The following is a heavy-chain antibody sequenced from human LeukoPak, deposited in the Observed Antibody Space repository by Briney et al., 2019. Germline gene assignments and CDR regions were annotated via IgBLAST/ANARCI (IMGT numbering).Heavy chain of an antibody. CDR1: GGSISSSSYY. V-gene: IGHV4-39*07. Sequence: SETLSLTCTVSGGSISSSSYYWGWLRQPPGKGLEWIGSIYYSGSTYYNPSLKSRVTISVDTSKNQFSLKLSSVTAADTAVYYCARGVVRPQFDYWGQGTLVTVSS. D-gene: IGHD2-15*01. J-gene: IGHJ4*02. CDR3: ARGVVRPQFDY. CDR2: IYYSGST.